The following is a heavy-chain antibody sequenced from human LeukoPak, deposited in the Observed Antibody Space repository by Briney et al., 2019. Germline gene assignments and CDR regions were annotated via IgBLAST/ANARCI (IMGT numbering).Heavy chain of an antibody. V-gene: IGHV4-39*07. CDR3: TSGDSSGYYSDY. J-gene: IGHJ4*02. CDR1: GGSISSSSYY. D-gene: IGHD3-22*01. Sequence: SETLSLTCTVSGGSISSSSYYWGWIRQPPGKGLEWIGSIYYSGSTYYNPSLKSRVTISVDTSKNQFSLKLSSVTAADTAVYHCTSGDSSGYYSDYWGQGTLVTVSS. CDR2: IYYSGST.